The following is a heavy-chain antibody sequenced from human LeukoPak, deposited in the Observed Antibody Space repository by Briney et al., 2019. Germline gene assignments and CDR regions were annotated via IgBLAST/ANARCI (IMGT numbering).Heavy chain of an antibody. J-gene: IGHJ4*02. CDR2: ISSSGSTI. Sequence: GGSLRLSCAASGFTFSDYYMSWIRQAPGKGLEWVSYISSSGSTIYYADSVKGRFNISRDHAKNSLYLHMNSLRAEDTAVYYCPRDEFGELLDYWGQGTLVTVSS. CDR1: GFTFSDYY. D-gene: IGHD3-10*01. CDR3: PRDEFGELLDY. V-gene: IGHV3-11*01.